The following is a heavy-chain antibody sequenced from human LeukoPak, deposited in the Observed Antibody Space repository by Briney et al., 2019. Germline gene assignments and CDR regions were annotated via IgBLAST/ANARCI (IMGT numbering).Heavy chain of an antibody. J-gene: IGHJ4*02. V-gene: IGHV3-30*02. D-gene: IGHD6-6*01. Sequence: PGGSLRLSCAASGFTFSSYGMHWVRQAPGKGLEWVAFIRYDGSNKYYADSVKGRFTISRDNSKNTLYLQMNSLRAEDTAVYYCAKMAEVGSSSGRDYWGRGTLVTVSS. CDR2: IRYDGSNK. CDR3: AKMAEVGSSSGRDY. CDR1: GFTFSSYG.